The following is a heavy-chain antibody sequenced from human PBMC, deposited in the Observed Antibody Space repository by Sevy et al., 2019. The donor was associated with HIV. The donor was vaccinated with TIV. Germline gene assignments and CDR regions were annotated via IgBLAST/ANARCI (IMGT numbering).Heavy chain of an antibody. CDR3: ARVGGYYDSSGDTYDY. Sequence: SETLSLTCTVSGGSISSYYWRWIRQPPGKGLEWIGYIYYSGSTNYNPSLKSRVTISVDTSKNQFSLKLSSVTAADTAVYYCARVGGYYDSSGDTYDYWGQGTLVTVSS. CDR1: GGSISSYY. CDR2: IYYSGST. D-gene: IGHD3-22*01. J-gene: IGHJ4*02. V-gene: IGHV4-59*01.